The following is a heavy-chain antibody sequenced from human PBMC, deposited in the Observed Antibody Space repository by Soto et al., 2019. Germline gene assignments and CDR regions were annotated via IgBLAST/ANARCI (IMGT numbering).Heavy chain of an antibody. D-gene: IGHD6-13*01. J-gene: IGHJ6*02. CDR2: IIPIFGTA. CDR1: GGTFSSYA. Sequence: QVQLVQSGAEVKKPGSSVKVSCKASGGTFSSYAISWVRPAPGQGLEWMGGIIPIFGTANYAQKFQGRVTITADESTSTAYMELSSLRSEDTAVYYCARGKQQLDYYYYYGMDVWGQGTTVTVSS. CDR3: ARGKQQLDYYYYYGMDV. V-gene: IGHV1-69*01.